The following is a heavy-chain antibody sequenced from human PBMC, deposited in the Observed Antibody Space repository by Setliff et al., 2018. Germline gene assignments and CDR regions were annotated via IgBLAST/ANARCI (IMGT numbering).Heavy chain of an antibody. CDR1: GFTVSSNY. CDR2: LSWRGDNI. Sequence: GGSLRLSCAVSGFTVSSNYMSWVRQAPGKGLEWVSGLSWRGDNIGYADSVKGRFTISRDNAKNSLYLQMTSLRAEDTALYYCARGRPLYSSPVDYWGQGTLVTVSS. D-gene: IGHD6-13*01. V-gene: IGHV3-20*04. J-gene: IGHJ4*02. CDR3: ARGRPLYSSPVDY.